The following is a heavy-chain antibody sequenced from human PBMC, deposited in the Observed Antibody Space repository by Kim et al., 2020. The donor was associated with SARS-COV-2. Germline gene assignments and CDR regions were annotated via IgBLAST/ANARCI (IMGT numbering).Heavy chain of an antibody. CDR1: GGSISRSSYY. Sequence: SETLSLTCTVSGGSISRSSYYWGWIRQPPGKGLEWIGSIYYSGSTYYNPSLKSRVTISVDTSKNQFSLKLSSVTAADTAVYYCARKGQYQLLYAFDIWGQGTMVTVSS. V-gene: IGHV4-39*01. CDR2: IYYSGST. CDR3: ARKGQYQLLYAFDI. D-gene: IGHD2-2*01. J-gene: IGHJ3*02.